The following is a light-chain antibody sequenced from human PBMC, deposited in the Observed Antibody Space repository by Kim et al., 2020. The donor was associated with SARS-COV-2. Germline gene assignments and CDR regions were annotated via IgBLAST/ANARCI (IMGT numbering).Light chain of an antibody. CDR2: GNN. V-gene: IGLV1-44*01. CDR1: SSNIGSHT. J-gene: IGLJ1*01. CDR3: AAWDDGLRGFYV. Sequence: QRVTISCSGSSSNIGSHTVNWYQQLPGTAPKLLIYGNNQRPSGVPDRFSGSKSGTSASLAISGLQSEDEADYYCAAWDDGLRGFYVFGTGTKVTVL.